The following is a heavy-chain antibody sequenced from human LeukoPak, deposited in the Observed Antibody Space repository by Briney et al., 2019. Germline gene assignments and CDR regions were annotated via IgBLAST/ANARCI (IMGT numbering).Heavy chain of an antibody. Sequence: GGSLRLSCAASGFTFSNYNMNWVRQTPGKGLEWVSSITRGSIYTFYADSVKGRFTISRDNSKNTLYLQMNSLRVEDTAVYYCARVRYYNSTKGGYWGQGTLVTVSS. CDR2: ITRGSIYT. V-gene: IGHV3-21*04. CDR1: GFTFSNYN. J-gene: IGHJ4*02. D-gene: IGHD3-22*01. CDR3: ARVRYYNSTKGGY.